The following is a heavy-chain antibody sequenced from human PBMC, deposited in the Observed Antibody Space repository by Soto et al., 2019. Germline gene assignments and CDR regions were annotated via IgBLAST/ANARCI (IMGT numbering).Heavy chain of an antibody. CDR1: GYTFTGYY. CDR3: ATQRHYYDSSGYYGAFDI. CDR2: INPNSGGT. J-gene: IGHJ3*02. Sequence: ASLKVSCKASGYTFTGYYMHWVRQAPGQGLEWMGWINPNSGGTNYAQKFQGRVTMTRDTSISTAYMELSRLRSDDTAVYYCATQRHYYDSSGYYGAFDIWGQGXMVTV. V-gene: IGHV1-2*02. D-gene: IGHD3-22*01.